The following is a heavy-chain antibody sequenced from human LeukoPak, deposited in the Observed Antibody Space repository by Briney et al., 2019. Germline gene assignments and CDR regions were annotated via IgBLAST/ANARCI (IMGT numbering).Heavy chain of an antibody. CDR1: GDSVSSNSAA. CDR2: TYYRSKWYN. CDR3: ARGPPELRPMGTYNWFDP. Sequence: SQTLSLTCAISGDSVSSNSAAWNWIRQSPSRGLEWLGRTYYRSKWYNDYAVSVKSRITINPDTSKNQFSLQLSSVTPEDTAVYYCARGPPELRPMGTYNWFDPWGQGTLVTVSS. D-gene: IGHD1-7*01. J-gene: IGHJ5*02. V-gene: IGHV6-1*01.